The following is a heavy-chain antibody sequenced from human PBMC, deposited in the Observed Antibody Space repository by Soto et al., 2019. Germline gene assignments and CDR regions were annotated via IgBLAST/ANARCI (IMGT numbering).Heavy chain of an antibody. CDR1: GFTFSSYA. J-gene: IGHJ3*02. CDR2: ILVSGST. V-gene: IGHV3-23*01. Sequence: GGSLRLSCAASGFTFSSYAMSWVRQAPGKGLGWVSTILVSGSTHYEDSVKGRFTISRDTSKNTLYLQMNSLTAGDTAFYYCAKATATSGGAFEIYGQGTMVTVSS. D-gene: IGHD1-26*01. CDR3: AKATATSGGAFEI.